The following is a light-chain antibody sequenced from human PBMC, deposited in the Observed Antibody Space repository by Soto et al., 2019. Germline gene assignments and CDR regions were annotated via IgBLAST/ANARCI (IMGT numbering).Light chain of an antibody. CDR3: QQYNRPYT. V-gene: IGKV1-5*03. CDR2: QAS. CDR1: QSISNR. Sequence: DIQMTQSPSTLSASVGDRVTITCRASQSISNRLAWYQQNPGKAPKLLIYQASSLESGVPSRFSGSGSETGFPLSISSVQSDDFATYYCQQYNRPYTFGQGTKLELK. J-gene: IGKJ2*01.